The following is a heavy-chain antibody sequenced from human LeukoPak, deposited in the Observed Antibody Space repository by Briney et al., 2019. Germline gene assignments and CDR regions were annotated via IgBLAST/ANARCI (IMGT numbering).Heavy chain of an antibody. J-gene: IGHJ4*02. V-gene: IGHV1-8*02. Sequence: ASVKVSCKASGYTFTSYGISWVRQAPGQGLEWLGWMSPNNGNTGYAQKFQGRVTMTRDPSTSTAYMELSSLRSEDTAIYYCARWSNTSPGGFDSWGQGSLVTVSS. CDR3: ARWSNTSPGGFDS. CDR2: MSPNNGNT. D-gene: IGHD3-16*01. CDR1: GYTFTSYG.